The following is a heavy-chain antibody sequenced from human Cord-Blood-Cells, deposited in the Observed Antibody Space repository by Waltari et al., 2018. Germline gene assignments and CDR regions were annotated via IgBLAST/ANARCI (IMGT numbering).Heavy chain of an antibody. CDR2: IYGGGST. Sequence: EVQLVETGGGLIQPGGSLRLSCAASGFTVSSNYMSWVRQAPGKGREWVSVIYGGGSTYYADSVKGRFTISRDNSKNTLYLQMNSLRAEDTAVYYCARLKGSSRDKDYFDYWGQGTLVTVSS. J-gene: IGHJ4*02. V-gene: IGHV3-53*02. CDR1: GFTVSSNY. CDR3: ARLKGSSRDKDYFDY. D-gene: IGHD2-2*01.